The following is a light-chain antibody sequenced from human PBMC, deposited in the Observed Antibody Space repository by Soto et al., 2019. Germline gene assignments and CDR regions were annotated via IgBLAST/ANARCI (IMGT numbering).Light chain of an antibody. V-gene: IGKV3-20*01. J-gene: IGKJ3*01. CDR2: GTS. Sequence: EILMTQSPASLSLSQGERATLSCRASQSVSSKYLAWYQQKPGQAPRVLIYGTSIRASGVPERFSGGGSGTDFTLTITRLEPEDFAVYYCQQYGSSLFTFGPGTKVDIK. CDR1: QSVSSKY. CDR3: QQYGSSLFT.